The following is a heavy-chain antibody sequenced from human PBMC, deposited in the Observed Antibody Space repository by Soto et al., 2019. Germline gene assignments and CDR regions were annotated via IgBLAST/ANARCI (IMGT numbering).Heavy chain of an antibody. CDR2: ISGSGGST. D-gene: IGHD6-19*01. J-gene: IGHJ6*02. CDR1: GFTFSSYA. CDR3: AKEMRSREDPIAVAGRGFLYYYGMDV. V-gene: IGHV3-23*01. Sequence: GGSLRLSCAASGFTFSSYAMSWVRQAPGKGLEWVSAISGSGGSTYYADSVKGRFTISRDNSKNTLYLQMNSLRAEDTAVYYCAKEMRSREDPIAVAGRGFLYYYGMDVWGQGTTVTVSS.